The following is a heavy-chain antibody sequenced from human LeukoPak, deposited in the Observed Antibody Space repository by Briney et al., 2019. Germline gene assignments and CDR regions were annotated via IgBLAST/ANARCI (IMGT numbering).Heavy chain of an antibody. D-gene: IGHD5-12*01. CDR2: INSDGSST. J-gene: IGHJ4*02. CDR1: GFTFSSYW. V-gene: IGHV3-74*01. Sequence: QPGGSLRLSCAASGFTFSSYWMHWVRQAPGKGLVWVSRINSDGSSTSYADSVKGRFTISRDNAKNTLYLQMNSLRAEDTAVYYCARGGYSGYDLFDYWGQGTLVTVSS. CDR3: ARGGYSGYDLFDY.